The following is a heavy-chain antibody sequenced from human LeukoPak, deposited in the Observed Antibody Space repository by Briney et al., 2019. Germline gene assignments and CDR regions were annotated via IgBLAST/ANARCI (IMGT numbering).Heavy chain of an antibody. CDR2: VFHSGTT. Sequence: PSETLSLTCSVSRGYISSSDYFWGWIRRPPGKGLEWIGSVFHSGTTLHNPSLKSRATISVDTSKSQFSLKLSSVTAADTAVYYCSRHGGFGYFFDFWGQGTLVTVSS. J-gene: IGHJ4*02. CDR3: SRHGGFGYFFDF. CDR1: RGYISSSDYF. D-gene: IGHD3-16*01. V-gene: IGHV4-39*01.